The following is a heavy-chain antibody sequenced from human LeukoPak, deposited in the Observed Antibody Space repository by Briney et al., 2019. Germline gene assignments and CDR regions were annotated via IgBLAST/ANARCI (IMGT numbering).Heavy chain of an antibody. Sequence: GGSLRLSCAASGFTFSSYSMNWVRQAPGKGRECVANIKQDGSEKYYVGCVKDRFTIARDNAKNSLYLQMNTVRTEDTAVYYCVAADGMIHYWGQGLLVHVS. V-gene: IGHV3-7*01. CDR3: VAADGMIHY. J-gene: IGHJ4*02. CDR2: IKQDGSEK. CDR1: GFTFSSYS. D-gene: IGHD6-13*01.